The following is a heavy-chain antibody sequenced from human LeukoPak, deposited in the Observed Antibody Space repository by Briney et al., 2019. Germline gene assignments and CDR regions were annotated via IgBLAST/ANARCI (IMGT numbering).Heavy chain of an antibody. Sequence: GGSLRLSCAASGFTFSSYSMNWVRQAPGKGLEWVSYISSSSSTIYYADSVKGRFTISRDNAKNSLYLQMNSLRAEDTAVYYCARGTKGYSGYDVFDYWGQGTLVTVSS. CDR3: ARGTKGYSGYDVFDY. D-gene: IGHD5-12*01. J-gene: IGHJ4*02. CDR2: ISSSSSTI. V-gene: IGHV3-48*01. CDR1: GFTFSSYS.